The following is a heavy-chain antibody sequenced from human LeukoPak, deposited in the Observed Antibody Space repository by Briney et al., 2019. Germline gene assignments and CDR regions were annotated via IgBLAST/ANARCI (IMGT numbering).Heavy chain of an antibody. V-gene: IGHV3-21*01. Sequence: GGSLRLSCAASGFTVSRNYMSWVRQAPGKGLEWVSSISSSSSYIYYADSVKGRFTISRDNAKDSLYLQMNSLRAEDTAVYYCARDHAAGWEDWFDSWGQGTLVTVSS. CDR3: ARDHAAGWEDWFDS. J-gene: IGHJ5*01. CDR2: ISSSSSYI. D-gene: IGHD6-13*01. CDR1: GFTVSRNY.